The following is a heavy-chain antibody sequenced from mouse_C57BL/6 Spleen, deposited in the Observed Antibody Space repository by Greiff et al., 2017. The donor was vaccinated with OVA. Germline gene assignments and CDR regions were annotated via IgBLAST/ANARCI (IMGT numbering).Heavy chain of an antibody. CDR1: GYAFSSYW. CDR2: IYPGDGDT. J-gene: IGHJ1*03. V-gene: IGHV1-80*01. Sequence: VKLQESGAELVKPGASVKISCKASGYAFSSYWMNWVKQRPGKGLEWIGQIYPGDGDTNYNGKFKGKATLTADKSSSTAYMQLSSLTSEDSAVYFCARSGDGYYGYFDVWGTGTTVTVSS. CDR3: ARSGDGYYGYFDV. D-gene: IGHD2-3*01.